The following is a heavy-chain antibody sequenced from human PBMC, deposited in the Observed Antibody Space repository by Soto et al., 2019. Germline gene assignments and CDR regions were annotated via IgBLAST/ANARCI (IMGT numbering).Heavy chain of an antibody. Sequence: GGSLRLSCAASGFTFSSYGMHWVRQAPGKGLEWVAVISYDGSNKYYADSVKGRFTISRDNSKNTLYLQMNSLRAEDTAVYYCTCEVSEGFWSVYYYYGMDVWGQGTTVTVSS. CDR2: ISYDGSNK. CDR3: TCEVSEGFWSVYYYYGMDV. V-gene: IGHV3-30*03. CDR1: GFTFSSYG. D-gene: IGHD3-3*01. J-gene: IGHJ6*02.